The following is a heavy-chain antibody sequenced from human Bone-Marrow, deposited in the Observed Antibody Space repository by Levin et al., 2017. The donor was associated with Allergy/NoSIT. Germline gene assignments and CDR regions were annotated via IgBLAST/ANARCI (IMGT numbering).Heavy chain of an antibody. J-gene: IGHJ4*02. V-gene: IGHV3-9*01. CDR2: ISWNSGSI. CDR3: AKDRKGGSSWPPYFDY. CDR1: GFTFDDYA. Sequence: SCAASGFTFDDYAMHWVRQAPGKGLEWVSGISWNSGSIGYADSVKGRFTISRDNAKNSLYLQMNSLRAEDTALYYCAKDRKGGSSWPPYFDYWGQGTLVTVSS. D-gene: IGHD6-13*01.